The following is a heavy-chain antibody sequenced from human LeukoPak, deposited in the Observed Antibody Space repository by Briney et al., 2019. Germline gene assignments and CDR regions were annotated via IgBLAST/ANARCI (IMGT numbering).Heavy chain of an antibody. Sequence: PSETLSLTCAVYGGSFSGYYWSWIRQPQGKGLEWIGEINHSGSTNYNPSLKSRVTISVDTSKNQFSLKLSSVTAADTAVYYCARGPYYYDSSGYSNFDYWGQGTLVTVSS. V-gene: IGHV4-34*01. CDR3: ARGPYYYDSSGYSNFDY. J-gene: IGHJ4*02. CDR2: INHSGST. CDR1: GGSFSGYY. D-gene: IGHD3-22*01.